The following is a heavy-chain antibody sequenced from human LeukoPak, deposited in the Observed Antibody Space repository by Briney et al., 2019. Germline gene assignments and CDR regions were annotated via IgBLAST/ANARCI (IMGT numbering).Heavy chain of an antibody. V-gene: IGHV1-46*01. CDR2: INPSGGST. CDR3: ARYGDYVPSKYYFDY. D-gene: IGHD4-17*01. Sequence: ASVKVSCKASGYTFTSYYMHWVRQAPGQGLEWMGIINPSGGSTSYAQKFQGRVTMTRDMSTSTVYMELSSLRSEDTAVYYCARYGDYVPSKYYFDYWGQGTLVTVSS. CDR1: GYTFTSYY. J-gene: IGHJ4*02.